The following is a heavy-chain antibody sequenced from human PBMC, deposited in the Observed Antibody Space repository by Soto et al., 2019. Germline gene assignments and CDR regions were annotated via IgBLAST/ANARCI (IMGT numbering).Heavy chain of an antibody. CDR3: ARDALRIAAAGSNFDRYYYYMDV. Sequence: PSETLSLTCTVSGGSISSYYWSWIRQPPGKGLEWIGYIYYSGSTNYNPSLKSRVTISVDTSKNQFSLKLSSVTAADTAVHYCARDALRIAAAGSNFDRYYYYMDVWGKGTTVTVSS. D-gene: IGHD6-13*01. CDR1: GGSISSYY. CDR2: IYYSGST. V-gene: IGHV4-59*01. J-gene: IGHJ6*03.